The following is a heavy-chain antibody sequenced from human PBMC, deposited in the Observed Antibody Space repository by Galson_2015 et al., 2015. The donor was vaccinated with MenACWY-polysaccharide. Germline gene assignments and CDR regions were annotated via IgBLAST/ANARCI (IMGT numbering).Heavy chain of an antibody. D-gene: IGHD3-22*01. Sequence: SVKVSCKASGYTFTSYGISWVRQAPGQGLEWMGWISAYNGNTNYAQKLQGRVTMTTDTSTSTAYMELRSLRPDDTAVYYCARGRSGGAYHDSSGYYFYFDYWGQGTLVTVSS. CDR2: ISAYNGNT. CDR1: GYTFTSYG. J-gene: IGHJ4*02. CDR3: ARGRSGGAYHDSSGYYFYFDY. V-gene: IGHV1-18*01.